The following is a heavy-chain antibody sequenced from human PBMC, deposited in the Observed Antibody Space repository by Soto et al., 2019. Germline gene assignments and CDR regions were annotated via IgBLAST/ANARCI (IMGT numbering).Heavy chain of an antibody. D-gene: IGHD1-1*01. J-gene: IGHJ3*02. Sequence: QVRLQEWGPGLVKPSQTLSLKCSVSGGSITTGGRYWSWIRQLPGQALEWIGDIYYSGNTYYNASLKSRVTISVEAAKNQLSLKLLSVTAADTAVYYCAQGLVFTGGDGFDIWVQGRLVTVSS. CDR1: GGSITTGGRY. V-gene: IGHV4-31*02. CDR2: IYYSGNT. CDR3: AQGLVFTGGDGFDI.